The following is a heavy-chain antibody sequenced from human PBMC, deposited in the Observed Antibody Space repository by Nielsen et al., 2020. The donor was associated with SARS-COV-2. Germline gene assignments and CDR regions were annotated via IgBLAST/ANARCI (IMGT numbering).Heavy chain of an antibody. CDR3: AKDSSRTMVRGVMVY. V-gene: IGHV3-30*18. CDR2: ISYDGSNK. CDR1: GFTFSSYG. J-gene: IGHJ4*02. Sequence: GESLKISCAASGFTFSSYGMHWVRQAPGKGLEWVAVISYDGSNKYYADSVKGRFTISRDNSKNTLYLQMNSLRAEDTAVYYCAKDSSRTMVRGVMVYWGQGTLVTVSS. D-gene: IGHD3-10*01.